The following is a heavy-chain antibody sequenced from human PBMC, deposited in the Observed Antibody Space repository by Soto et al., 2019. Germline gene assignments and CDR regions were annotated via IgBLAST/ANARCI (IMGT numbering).Heavy chain of an antibody. CDR2: SREKASGYTT. CDR3: GARLGVFIDH. V-gene: IGHV3-72*01. J-gene: IGHJ4*02. D-gene: IGHD6-6*01. CDR1: GFIFGDHY. Sequence: EVQLVESGGGLVQPGGSLRLSCATSGFIFGDHYMDWVRQAPGKGLEWVGRSREKASGYTTDYAASVKGRFTISRDDSKNSLYLQMNSLKVEDTAVYYCGARLGVFIDHWGQGTLVTVSS.